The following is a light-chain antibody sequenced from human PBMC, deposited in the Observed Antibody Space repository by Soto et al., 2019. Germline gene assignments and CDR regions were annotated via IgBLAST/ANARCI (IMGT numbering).Light chain of an antibody. CDR1: SSDVGAYKF. J-gene: IGLJ2*01. CDR3: SSYTTISTVV. CDR2: DVS. Sequence: QSVLTQPASVSGSPGQSITIFCSGTSSDVGAYKFVSWYRHHPGKAPQVMIYDVSNRPSGVSNRFSGSKSGNTASLTISGLQAEDEADYFCSSYTTISTVVFGGGTKLTVL. V-gene: IGLV2-14*01.